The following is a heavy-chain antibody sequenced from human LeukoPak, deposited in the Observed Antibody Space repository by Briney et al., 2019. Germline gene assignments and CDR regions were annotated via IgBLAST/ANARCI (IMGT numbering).Heavy chain of an antibody. CDR3: ARDFGIAVAGTSIDYFDY. CDR2: INPNSGGT. CDR1: GYTFTGYY. J-gene: IGHJ4*02. V-gene: IGHV1-2*02. D-gene: IGHD6-19*01. Sequence: ASVKVSCKASGYTFTGYYMHWVRQAPGQGLEWMGWINPNSGGTNYAQKFQGRVTMTRDTSISTAYMELSRLRSDDTAVYYCARDFGIAVAGTSIDYFDYWGQGTLVTVSS.